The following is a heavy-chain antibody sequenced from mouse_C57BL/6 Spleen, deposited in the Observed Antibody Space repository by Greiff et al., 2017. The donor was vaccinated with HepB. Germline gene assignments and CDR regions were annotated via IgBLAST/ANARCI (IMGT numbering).Heavy chain of an antibody. CDR1: GFTFSSYA. J-gene: IGHJ2*01. D-gene: IGHD2-2*01. CDR3: ARGTMVTTFDY. Sequence: EVQVVESGGGLVKPGGSLKLSCAASGFTFSSYAMSWVRQTPEKRLEWVATISDGGSYTYYPDNVKGRFTISRDNAKNNLYLQMSHLKSEDTAMYYCARGTMVTTFDYWGQGTTLTVSS. V-gene: IGHV5-4*01. CDR2: ISDGGSYT.